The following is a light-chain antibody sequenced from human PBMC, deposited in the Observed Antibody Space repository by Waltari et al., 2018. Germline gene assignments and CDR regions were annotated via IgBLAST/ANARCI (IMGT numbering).Light chain of an antibody. J-gene: IGLJ2*01. CDR1: RSDVGGYNY. V-gene: IGLV2-14*01. CDR3: SSYTSSSTLV. CDR2: EVS. Sequence: QSALTQPASVSGSPGQSITISCPGTRSDVGGYNYVSWYHQHPGKVPKLMIYEVSNRPSGVSNRFSGSKSGNTASLTISGLQAEDEADYYCSSYTSSSTLVFGGGTKLTVL.